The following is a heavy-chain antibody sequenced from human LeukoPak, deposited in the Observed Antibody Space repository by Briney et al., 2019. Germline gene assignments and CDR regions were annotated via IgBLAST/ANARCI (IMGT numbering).Heavy chain of an antibody. V-gene: IGHV4-59*01. CDR3: ARGEWLRINYYYYMDV. Sequence: SETLSLTCTVSGGSISGYYWSWIRQPPGKGLEWIGYIYYSGSTNYNPSLKSRVTISVDTSKNQFSLKLSSVTAADTAVYYCARGEWLRINYYYYMDVWGKGTTVTVSS. D-gene: IGHD5-12*01. CDR1: GGSISGYY. J-gene: IGHJ6*03. CDR2: IYYSGST.